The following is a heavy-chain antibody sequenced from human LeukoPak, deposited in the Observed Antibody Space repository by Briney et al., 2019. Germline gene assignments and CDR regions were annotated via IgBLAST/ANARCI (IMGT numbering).Heavy chain of an antibody. D-gene: IGHD3-22*01. CDR2: IYHSGST. CDR1: GGSISSSSYY. Sequence: PSETLSLTCTVSGGSISSSSYYWGWLRQPPGKGLEWIGSIYHSGSTYYNPSLKSRVTISVDTSKNQFSLKLSSVTAADTAVYYCASILDDSSGYYYVHYFDYWGQGTLVTVSS. J-gene: IGHJ4*02. V-gene: IGHV4-39*01. CDR3: ASILDDSSGYYYVHYFDY.